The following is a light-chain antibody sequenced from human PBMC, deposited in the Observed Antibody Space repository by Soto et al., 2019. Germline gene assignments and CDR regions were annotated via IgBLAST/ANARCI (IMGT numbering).Light chain of an antibody. Sequence: PGERATLSCRASQRVSNYFAWYQQKPGQAPRLLIYGTSSRATGIPDRFSGSGSGTDFTLTISRLEPEDFAVYYCQQYGNSPITFGQGTRLEIK. V-gene: IGKV3-20*01. CDR1: QRVSNY. CDR2: GTS. CDR3: QQYGNSPIT. J-gene: IGKJ5*01.